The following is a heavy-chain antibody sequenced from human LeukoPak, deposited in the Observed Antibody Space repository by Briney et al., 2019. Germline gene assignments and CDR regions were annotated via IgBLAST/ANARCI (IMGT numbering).Heavy chain of an antibody. CDR2: IIPIFGTA. D-gene: IGHD3-22*01. V-gene: IGHV1-69*01. CDR3: ARSPGVVVTLYYFDY. J-gene: IGHJ4*02. Sequence: AASVKVSCKASGGTFSSYAISWVRQAPGQGLEWMGGIIPIFGTANYAQKFQGRVTITADESTSTAYMELSSLRSEDTAVYYCARSPGVVVTLYYFDYWGQGTLVTVSS. CDR1: GGTFSSYA.